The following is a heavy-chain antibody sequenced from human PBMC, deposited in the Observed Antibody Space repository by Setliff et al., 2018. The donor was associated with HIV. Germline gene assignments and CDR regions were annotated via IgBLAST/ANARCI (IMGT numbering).Heavy chain of an antibody. CDR1: GGSISSGDYY. D-gene: IGHD3-3*01. J-gene: IGHJ5*02. CDR3: ARVRHYYDSGGYPKGGWFDP. CDR2: IYYSGST. V-gene: IGHV4-31*03. Sequence: KPSETLSLTCTVSGGSISSGDYYWGWIRQHPGKGLEWIGYIYYSGSTYYKSSLKSRSTISVDTSKNQFSLKLNSVTAADTAVYYCARVRHYYDSGGYPKGGWFDPWGQGTLVTVSS.